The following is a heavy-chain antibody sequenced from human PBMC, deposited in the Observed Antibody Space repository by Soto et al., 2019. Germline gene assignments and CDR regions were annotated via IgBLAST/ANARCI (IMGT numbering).Heavy chain of an antibody. CDR3: AKDGSPLKWPGNWFDP. CDR2: ISYDGSNK. D-gene: IGHD5-12*01. J-gene: IGHJ5*02. Sequence: GGSLRLSCAASGFTFSSYAMHWVRQAPGKGLEWVAVISYDGSNKYYADSVKGRFTISRDNSKNTLYLQMNSLRAEDTAVYYCAKDGSPLKWPGNWFDPWGQGTLVTVSS. CDR1: GFTFSSYA. V-gene: IGHV3-30*18.